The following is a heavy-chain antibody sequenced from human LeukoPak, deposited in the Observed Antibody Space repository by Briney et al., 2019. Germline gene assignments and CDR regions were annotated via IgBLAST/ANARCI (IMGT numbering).Heavy chain of an antibody. J-gene: IGHJ4*02. D-gene: IGHD3-16*02. Sequence: SETLSLTCAVYGVSFSGYYWSWIRQPPGKGLEWIGEINHSGSTNYNPSLKSRVTISVDTSKNQFSLKLSSVTAADTAVYYCARERSDYVWGSYRSPLDYRGQGTLVTVSS. CDR2: INHSGST. V-gene: IGHV4-34*01. CDR1: GVSFSGYY. CDR3: ARERSDYVWGSYRSPLDY.